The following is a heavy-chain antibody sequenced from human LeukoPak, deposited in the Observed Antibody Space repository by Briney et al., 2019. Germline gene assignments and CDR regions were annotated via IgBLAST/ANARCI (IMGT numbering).Heavy chain of an antibody. CDR2: IKQDGCKK. Sequence: GSLRLSCVASGFPFSSYWMTWVRQAPGKGLEWVANIKQDGCKKSYVDSVEGRFTISRDNAKNSLYLQMNSLRAEDTAIYYCTRVGYIDEGIDYWDQGTLVTVSS. CDR1: GFPFSSYW. V-gene: IGHV3-7*04. J-gene: IGHJ4*02. D-gene: IGHD5-24*01. CDR3: TRVGYIDEGIDY.